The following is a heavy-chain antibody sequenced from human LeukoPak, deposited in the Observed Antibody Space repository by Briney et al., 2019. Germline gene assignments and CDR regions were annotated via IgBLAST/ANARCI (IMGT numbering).Heavy chain of an antibody. V-gene: IGHV3-48*01. CDR2: ISSSSSTI. CDR1: GFTFSSYS. D-gene: IGHD5-18*01. J-gene: IGHJ4*02. CDR3: ARVDGETAMVFFGSIYFDY. Sequence: GGSLRLSCAASGFTFSSYSMNWVRQAPGKGLEWVSYISSSSSTIYYADSVKGRFTISRDNAKNSLYLQMNSLRAEDTAVYYCARVDGETAMVFFGSIYFDYWGQGTLVTVSS.